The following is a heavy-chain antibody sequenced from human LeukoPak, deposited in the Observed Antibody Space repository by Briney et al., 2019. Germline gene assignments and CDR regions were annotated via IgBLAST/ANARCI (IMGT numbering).Heavy chain of an antibody. D-gene: IGHD3-3*01. V-gene: IGHV4-30-2*01. CDR3: ARARSGPTDYYYYGMDV. Sequence: SETLSLTCAVSGGSISSGGYSWSWIRQPPGKGLEWIGYIYHSGSTYYNPSLKSRVTISVDRSKNQFSLKLSSVTAADTAVYYCARARSGPTDYYYYGMDVWGQGTTVTVS. CDR2: IYHSGST. CDR1: GGSISSGGYS. J-gene: IGHJ6*02.